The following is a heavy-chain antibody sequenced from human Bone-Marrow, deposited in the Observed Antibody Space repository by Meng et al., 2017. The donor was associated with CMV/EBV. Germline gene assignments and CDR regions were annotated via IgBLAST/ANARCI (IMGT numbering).Heavy chain of an antibody. D-gene: IGHD2-21*01. J-gene: IGHJ5*02. V-gene: IGHV3-7*01. Sequence: GESLKISCAASGFTFSSYWMSWVRQAPGKGLEWVANIKQDGSEKYYVDSVKGRFTISRDNAKNSLYLQMNSLRAEDTAVYYCARDLTGPYCGGDCYSDWFDPWGQGTLVTVSS. CDR1: GFTFSSYW. CDR3: ARDLTGPYCGGDCYSDWFDP. CDR2: IKQDGSEK.